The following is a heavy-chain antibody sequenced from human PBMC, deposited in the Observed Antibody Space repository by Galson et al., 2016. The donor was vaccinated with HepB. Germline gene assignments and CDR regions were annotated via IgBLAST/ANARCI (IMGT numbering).Heavy chain of an antibody. CDR2: ISWNXGRI. J-gene: IGHJ1*01. D-gene: IGHD3-22*01. Sequence: LRLSCAGSGLRFDDHAFHWVRQAPGKGLEWVAGISWNXGRIGYADSVKGRLTITRDNTNNSLHLQMKTLRPEDTALYYCAKDISPQDDSSGYFTRRCMQQWGQGTLVTVSS. CDR1: GLRFDDHA. CDR3: AKDISPQDDSSGYFTRRCMQQ. V-gene: IGHV3-9*01.